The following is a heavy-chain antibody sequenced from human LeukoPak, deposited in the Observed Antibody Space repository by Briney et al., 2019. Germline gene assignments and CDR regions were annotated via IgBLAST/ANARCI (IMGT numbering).Heavy chain of an antibody. CDR3: VKDLPGVIVEATTSADY. CDR1: GFTFSSYG. J-gene: IGHJ4*02. CDR2: IRYDGSNK. V-gene: IGHV3-30*02. D-gene: IGHD1-26*01. Sequence: GGSLRLSCAASGFTFSSYGMHWVRQAPGKGLEWVAFIRYDGSNKYYADSVKGRFTISRDNSKNTLYLQMNSLRAEDTAVYYCVKDLPGVIVEATTSADYWGQGTLVTVSS.